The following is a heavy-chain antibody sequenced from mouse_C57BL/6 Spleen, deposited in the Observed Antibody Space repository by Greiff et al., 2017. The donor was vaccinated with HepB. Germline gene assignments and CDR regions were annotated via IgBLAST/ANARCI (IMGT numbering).Heavy chain of an antibody. J-gene: IGHJ2*01. D-gene: IGHD1-1*02. V-gene: IGHV1-81*01. CDR2: IYPRSGNT. Sequence: QVQLKQSGAELARPGASVKLSCKASGYTFTSYGISWVKQRTGQGLEWIGEIYPRSGNTYYNEKFKGKATLTADKSSSTAYMELRSLTSEDSAVYFCARKGSYYYFDYWGQGTTLTVSS. CDR1: GYTFTSYG. CDR3: ARKGSYYYFDY.